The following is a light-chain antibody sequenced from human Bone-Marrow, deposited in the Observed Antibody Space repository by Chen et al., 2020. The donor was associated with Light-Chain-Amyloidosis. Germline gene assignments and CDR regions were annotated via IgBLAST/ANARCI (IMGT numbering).Light chain of an antibody. CDR1: QTVDNNY. CDR2: VAS. J-gene: IGKJ1*01. CDR3: QQYGNSPWT. V-gene: IGKV3-20*01. Sequence: EIVLTQSPGTLSLSPGEGATLSCRASQTVDNNYVAWYQQKPGQAPRLLIYVASGRATGIPDRFSGSGSGTDFTLTISRLEPEDFALYYCQQYGNSPWTFGQVTKVEF.